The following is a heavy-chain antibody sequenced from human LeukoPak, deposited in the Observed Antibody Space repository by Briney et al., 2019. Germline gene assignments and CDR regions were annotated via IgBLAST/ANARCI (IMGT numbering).Heavy chain of an antibody. CDR1: GFTFSKYW. Sequence: GGSLRLSCAASGFTFSKYWMSWVRPAPGKGLEWVANIKQDGGEKYYVDSVEGRFTISRDNAKNSLDLQMNSLRAEDTAVYYCVRQLDGTLDYWGQGTLVTVSS. V-gene: IGHV3-7*04. D-gene: IGHD1-26*01. CDR2: IKQDGGEK. CDR3: VRQLDGTLDY. J-gene: IGHJ4*02.